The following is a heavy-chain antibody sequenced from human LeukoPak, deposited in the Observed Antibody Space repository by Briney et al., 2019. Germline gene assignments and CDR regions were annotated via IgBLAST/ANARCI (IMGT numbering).Heavy chain of an antibody. CDR3: ARDGPRYYDILTGYYTSPNWFDP. D-gene: IGHD3-9*01. CDR1: GFTFSSYW. J-gene: IGHJ5*02. CDR2: IKQDGSEK. Sequence: GGSLRLSCAASGFTFSSYWMSWVRQAPGKGLEWVANIKQDGSEKYYVDSVEGRFTISRDNAKNSLYLQMNSLRAEDTAVYYCARDGPRYYDILTGYYTSPNWFDPWGQGTLVTVSS. V-gene: IGHV3-7*01.